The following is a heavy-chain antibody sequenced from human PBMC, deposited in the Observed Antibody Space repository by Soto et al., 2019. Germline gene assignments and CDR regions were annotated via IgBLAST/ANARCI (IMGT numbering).Heavy chain of an antibody. Sequence: GGSLRLSCSASGFIFRKYWMAWIRQAPGKGLEWVATIKLDGREKNYLDSVQGRFTISRDDAGDSMSLQMSSLRREDTAVYFCVRELDRYGRFDYWGLGTPVTVSS. V-gene: IGHV3-7*01. J-gene: IGHJ4*02. CDR3: VRELDRYGRFDY. D-gene: IGHD1-1*01. CDR1: GFIFRKYW. CDR2: IKLDGREK.